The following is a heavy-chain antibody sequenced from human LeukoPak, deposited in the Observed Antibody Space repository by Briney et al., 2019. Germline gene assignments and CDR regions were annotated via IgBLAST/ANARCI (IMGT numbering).Heavy chain of an antibody. D-gene: IGHD4-17*01. CDR1: GGSISSGGYY. V-gene: IGHV4-31*03. J-gene: IGHJ4*02. CDR2: IYYSGNT. Sequence: SQTLSLTCTVSGGSISSGGYYWSWIRQHPGKGLEWIGYIYYSGNTNYSPSLKSRVTISLDTSKNQFSMKLTSVTAADTAMYYCAREDDDYLFDSWGQGTLVTVSS. CDR3: AREDDDYLFDS.